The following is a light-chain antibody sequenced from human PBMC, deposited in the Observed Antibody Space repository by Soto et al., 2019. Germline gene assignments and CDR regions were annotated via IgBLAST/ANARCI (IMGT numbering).Light chain of an antibody. CDR2: DAS. J-gene: IGKJ2*01. V-gene: IGKV1-5*01. CDR3: QQYNSYPYT. CDR1: QSISSW. Sequence: DIQMTQSPSTLSASVGDRVTITCRASQSISSWLAWYQQKPGKAPKLLIYDASSLESGVPSRFSGIGSGTEFTLTIRSLQPDVFATYYCQQYNSYPYTFGQGTKLEIK.